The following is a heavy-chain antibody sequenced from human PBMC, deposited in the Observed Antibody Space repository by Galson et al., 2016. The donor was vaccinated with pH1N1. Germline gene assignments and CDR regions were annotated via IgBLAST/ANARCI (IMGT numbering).Heavy chain of an antibody. CDR1: GSSSTTYW. CDR3: ARRRSLTISGMGPYDAFDV. D-gene: IGHD3-3*01. CDR2: IYPGDSDT. V-gene: IGHV5-51*01. J-gene: IGHJ3*01. Sequence: QSGAEVKKPGESLKISCRRSGSSSTTYWIGWVRQLPGKGLEWMGLIYPGDSDTKYNPSLQGHVSFSVDKSINTAYLQWSSLQPSDTGIYYCARRRSLTISGMGPYDAFDVWGQGTMVTVSS.